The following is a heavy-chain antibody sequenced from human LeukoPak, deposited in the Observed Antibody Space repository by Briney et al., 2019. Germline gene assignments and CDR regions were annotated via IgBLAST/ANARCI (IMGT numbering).Heavy chain of an antibody. CDR1: GFTFDDYA. V-gene: IGHV3-9*01. D-gene: IGHD3-22*01. Sequence: GRSLRLSCAASGFTFDDYAMHWVRHAPGKGLEWVSGISWNSGSIGYADSVKGRFTISRDNAKNSLYLQMNSLRAEDTALYYCAKDIGSSGYNFDYWGQGTLVTVSS. CDR3: AKDIGSSGYNFDY. J-gene: IGHJ4*02. CDR2: ISWNSGSI.